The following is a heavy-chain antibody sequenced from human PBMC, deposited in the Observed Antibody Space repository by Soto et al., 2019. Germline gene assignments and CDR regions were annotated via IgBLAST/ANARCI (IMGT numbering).Heavy chain of an antibody. CDR2: MNPSTGNT. V-gene: IGHV1-8*01. CDR3: ARGRIIVAGGFDP. Sequence: QVQLVQSGAEVKKPGASVKVSCKASGYTFTSYDIIWVRQATGQGFEWMGWMNPSTGNTDSAEKFQGRLTMTRNTPISTVYMELSSLSFEDTAVYYCARGRIIVAGGFDPWGQGTLVTVSS. CDR1: GYTFTSYD. J-gene: IGHJ5*02. D-gene: IGHD6-19*01.